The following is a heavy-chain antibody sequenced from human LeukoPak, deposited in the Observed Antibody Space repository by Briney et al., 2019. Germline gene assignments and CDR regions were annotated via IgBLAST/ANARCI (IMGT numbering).Heavy chain of an antibody. CDR3: ARHVGYYDSSGKIPIRSYYYMDV. CDR1: GYTFTSYA. D-gene: IGHD3-22*01. J-gene: IGHJ6*03. CDR2: INTNTGNP. V-gene: IGHV7-4-1*02. Sequence: GASVKVSCKASGYTFTSYAMNWVRQAPGQGLEWMGWINTNTGNPTYAQGFTGRFVFSLDTSVSTAYLQISSLKAEDTAVYYCARHVGYYDSSGKIPIRSYYYMDVWGKGTTVTISS.